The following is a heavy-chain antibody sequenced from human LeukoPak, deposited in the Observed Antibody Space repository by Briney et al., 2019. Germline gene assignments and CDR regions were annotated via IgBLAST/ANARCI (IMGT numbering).Heavy chain of an antibody. J-gene: IGHJ6*02. CDR2: IYPGDSDT. D-gene: IGHD3-10*01. CDR3: ARGMVRGVIRDGMDV. Sequence: GESLKISCKGSGYSFPSYWIGWVRQMPGKGLEWMGIIYPGDSDTRYSPSFQGQVTISADKSISTAYLQWSSLKASDTAMYYCARGMVRGVIRDGMDVWGQGTTVIVSS. CDR1: GYSFPSYW. V-gene: IGHV5-51*01.